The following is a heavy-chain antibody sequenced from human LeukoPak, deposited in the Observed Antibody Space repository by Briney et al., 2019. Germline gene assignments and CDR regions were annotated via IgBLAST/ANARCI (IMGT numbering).Heavy chain of an antibody. CDR1: GFTFSSYA. Sequence: PGGSLRLSCAASGFTFSSYAMSWVRQAPGKGLEWVSAISGSGGSTYYADSVKGRFTISRDNSKNTLYLQMNSLRAEDTAVYYCAKDPSVFRFLEWLGDYWGQGTLVTVSS. D-gene: IGHD3-3*01. CDR2: ISGSGGST. CDR3: AKDPSVFRFLEWLGDY. J-gene: IGHJ4*02. V-gene: IGHV3-23*01.